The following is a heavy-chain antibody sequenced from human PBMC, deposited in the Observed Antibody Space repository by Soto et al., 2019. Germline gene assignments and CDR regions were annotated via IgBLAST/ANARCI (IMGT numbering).Heavy chain of an antibody. CDR3: ARDYSRYYGMDV. V-gene: IGHV3-13*04. J-gene: IGHJ6*02. CDR2: IGTADDT. D-gene: IGHD2-15*01. CDR1: GFTFSNYD. Sequence: GGSLRLSCAASGFTFSNYDFHWVRQTPGKGLEWVSAIGTADDTYYPDSVKGRFTISRDNSKNTMYLQVNSLRAEDTAVYYCARDYSRYYGMDVWGQGTTVTVSS.